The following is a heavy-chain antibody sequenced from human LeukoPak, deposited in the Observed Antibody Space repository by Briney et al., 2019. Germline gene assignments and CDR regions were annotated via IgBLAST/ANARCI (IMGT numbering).Heavy chain of an antibody. CDR1: GYTFTGYY. Sequence: ASVKVSCKASGYTFTGYYMHWVRQAPGQRLEWMGWINAGNGNTKYSQKFQGRVTITRDTSASTAYMELNSLRSEDTAVYYCARELLRSDGFDFWGLGTLVTVSS. D-gene: IGHD1-26*01. J-gene: IGHJ4*02. CDR3: ARELLRSDGFDF. V-gene: IGHV1-3*01. CDR2: INAGNGNT.